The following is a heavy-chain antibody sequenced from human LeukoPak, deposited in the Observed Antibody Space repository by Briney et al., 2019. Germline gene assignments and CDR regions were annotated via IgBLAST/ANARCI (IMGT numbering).Heavy chain of an antibody. CDR2: ISYSGIT. CDR1: GGSFNSENYF. D-gene: IGHD3-22*01. V-gene: IGHV4-31*03. CDR3: ARGPMGYDSEQY. J-gene: IGHJ4*02. Sequence: SQTLSLTCTVSGGSFNSENYFWSWIRQHPVRGLEWIGYISYSGITYYNPSLKSRVTISVDTSKNQFSLKLSSVTAADTAVYYCARGPMGYDSEQYWGQGTLVTVSS.